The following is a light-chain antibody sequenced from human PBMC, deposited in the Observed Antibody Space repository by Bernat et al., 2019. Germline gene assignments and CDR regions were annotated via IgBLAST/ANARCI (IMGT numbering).Light chain of an antibody. CDR3: QQLNSYPIT. CDR1: QSISSW. Sequence: DIQMTQSPSTLSASVGDRVTITCRASQSISSWLAWYQQKPGKAPKLLIYKASSLESGVPSRFSGSGSGTEFTLTISSLRPEDFATYHCQQLNSYPITFGQGTRLEIK. J-gene: IGKJ5*01. V-gene: IGKV1-5*03. CDR2: KAS.